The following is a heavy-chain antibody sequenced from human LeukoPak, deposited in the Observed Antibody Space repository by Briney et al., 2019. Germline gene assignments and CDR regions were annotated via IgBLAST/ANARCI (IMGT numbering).Heavy chain of an antibody. CDR1: GGSISSYY. J-gene: IGHJ4*02. CDR3: ARDDYCTNGVCRDY. CDR2: IYTSGST. V-gene: IGHV4-4*07. D-gene: IGHD2-8*01. Sequence: SETLSLTCTVSGGSISSYYWSWIRQPAGKGLEWIGRIYTSGSTNYNPSLKSRVTMSVDTSKNQFSLKLSSVTAADTAVYYCARDDYCTNGVCRDYWGQGTLVTVSS.